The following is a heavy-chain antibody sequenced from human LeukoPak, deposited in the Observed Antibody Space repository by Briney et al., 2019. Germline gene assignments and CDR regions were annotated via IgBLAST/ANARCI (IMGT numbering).Heavy chain of an antibody. J-gene: IGHJ6*02. V-gene: IGHV3-23*01. CDR2: INGRGDST. Sequence: GGSLRLSCAASGFSFSSYAMSWVRQAPGKGLEWVSGINGRGDSTVYADSVKGRFTISRDNSKNTLYLQMNSLRAEDTAVYYCAKDLGGSSGWYVGYYYYGMDVWGQGTTVTVSS. CDR3: AKDLGGSSGWYVGYYYYGMDV. CDR1: GFSFSSYA. D-gene: IGHD6-19*01.